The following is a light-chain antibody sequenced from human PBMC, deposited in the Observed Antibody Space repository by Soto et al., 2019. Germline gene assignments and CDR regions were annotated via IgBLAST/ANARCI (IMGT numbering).Light chain of an antibody. Sequence: QSVLAQRAAGSGTPGQSITISCTGTNSDVGKYDFVSWYQHYPDKAPKFIIYEVNKRPSGVSHRFSGSKSGSTASLTISGLQAEDEAHYYCCSYTSSETVVFGGGTKVTVL. CDR1: NSDVGKYDF. CDR2: EVN. J-gene: IGLJ3*02. CDR3: CSYTSSETVV. V-gene: IGLV2-23*02.